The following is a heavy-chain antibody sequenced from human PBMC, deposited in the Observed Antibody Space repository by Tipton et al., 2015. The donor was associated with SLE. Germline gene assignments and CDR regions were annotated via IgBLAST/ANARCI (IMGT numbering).Heavy chain of an antibody. CDR1: DPSFSSSTYY. CDR3: ARENVAADGALDV. Sequence: TLSLTCTVSDPSFSSSTYYWSWIRQPAGKGLEWIGRMFSSGDTNYNPSLKSRLTMSVDTSKNQFSLTVNSVTAADTAVYYCARENVAADGALDVWGQGTMVTVSS. D-gene: IGHD6-13*01. V-gene: IGHV4-61*02. J-gene: IGHJ3*01. CDR2: MFSSGDT.